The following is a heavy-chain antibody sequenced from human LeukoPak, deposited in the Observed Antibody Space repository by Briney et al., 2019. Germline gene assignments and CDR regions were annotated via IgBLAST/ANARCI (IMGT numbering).Heavy chain of an antibody. Sequence: QPGGSLRLSCAASGFTFSSYAMHWVRQAPGEGLGWVAVISYDGSNKYYADSVKGRFTISRDNSKNTRYLQMNSLRPEDTAVYYCATRPPSETSFGVLDFWGQGTLVTVAS. CDR3: ATRPPSETSFGVLDF. J-gene: IGHJ4*02. CDR2: ISYDGSNK. D-gene: IGHD2-8*01. CDR1: GFTFSSYA. V-gene: IGHV3-30-3*01.